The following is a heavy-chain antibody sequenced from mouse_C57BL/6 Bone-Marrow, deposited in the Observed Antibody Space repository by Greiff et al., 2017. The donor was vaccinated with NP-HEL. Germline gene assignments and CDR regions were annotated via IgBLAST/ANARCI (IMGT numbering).Heavy chain of an antibody. CDR3: ARGGQLRFYYAMDY. J-gene: IGHJ4*01. CDR1: GYTFTDYY. CDR2: INPYNGGT. D-gene: IGHD3-2*02. Sequence: EVQLQQPGPVLVKPGASVKMSCKASGYTFTDYYMNWVKQSHGKSLEWIGVINPYNGGTSYNQKFKGKATLTVDKSSSTAYMELNSLTSEDSAVYYCARGGQLRFYYAMDYWGQGTSVTVSS. V-gene: IGHV1-19*01.